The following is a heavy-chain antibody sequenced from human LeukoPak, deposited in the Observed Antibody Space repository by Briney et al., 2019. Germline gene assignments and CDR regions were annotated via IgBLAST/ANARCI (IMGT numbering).Heavy chain of an antibody. Sequence: PGGSPRLSCAASGFTFSSYGMHWVRRAPGKGLEWVAVIWYDGSNKYYADSVKGRFTISRDNSKNTLYLQMNSLRAEDTAVYYCAREALGIADYWGQGTLVTVSS. CDR3: AREALGIADY. D-gene: IGHD7-27*01. V-gene: IGHV3-33*01. CDR2: IWYDGSNK. CDR1: GFTFSSYG. J-gene: IGHJ4*02.